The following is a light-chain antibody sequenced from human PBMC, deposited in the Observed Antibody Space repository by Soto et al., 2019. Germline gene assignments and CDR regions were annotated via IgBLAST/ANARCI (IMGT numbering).Light chain of an antibody. Sequence: DIQMTQSPSTLSASVGARVPITCRASQSISSWLAWYQQKPGKAPKVLIYDVSSLQSGVPSRFSGSGSGTEFTLTISSLHPDDFATYYCQEYDSYSSAFGQGTKVDIK. V-gene: IGKV1-5*01. J-gene: IGKJ2*01. CDR3: QEYDSYSSA. CDR1: QSISSW. CDR2: DVS.